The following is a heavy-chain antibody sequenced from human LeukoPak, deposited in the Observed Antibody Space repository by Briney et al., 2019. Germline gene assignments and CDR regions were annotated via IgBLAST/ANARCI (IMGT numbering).Heavy chain of an antibody. CDR2: INPSGGST. D-gene: IGHD3-10*01. J-gene: IGHJ3*02. CDR1: GYTFTSYY. Sequence: GASVKVSCKASGYTFTSYYMHWVRQAPGQGLEWMGIINPSGGSTSYAQKFQGRVTMTRDTSTSTVYMELRSLRSDDTAVYYCASTSPATMVRGVINAFDIWGQGIMVTVSS. V-gene: IGHV1-46*01. CDR3: ASTSPATMVRGVINAFDI.